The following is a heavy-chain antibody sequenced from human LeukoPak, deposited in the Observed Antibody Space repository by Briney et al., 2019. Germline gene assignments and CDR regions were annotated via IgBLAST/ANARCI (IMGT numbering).Heavy chain of an antibody. Sequence: SETLSLTCTVSGASISSYYWTWIRQPPGKGLEWVGYIYYSGNTNYSPSLKSRATISVDTSKNQFSLKLSSVTAADTAVYYCARDSSGWYYFDYWGQGTLVTVSS. CDR2: IYYSGNT. V-gene: IGHV4-59*01. CDR3: ARDSSGWYYFDY. CDR1: GASISSYY. J-gene: IGHJ4*02. D-gene: IGHD6-19*01.